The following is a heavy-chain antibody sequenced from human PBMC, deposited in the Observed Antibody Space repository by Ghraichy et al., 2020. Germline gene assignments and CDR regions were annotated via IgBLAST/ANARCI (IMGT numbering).Heavy chain of an antibody. CDR3: ARDMYGDYRELVWFDP. Sequence: SETLSLTCTVSGGSISSYYWSWIRQPAGKGLEWIGRIYTSGSTNYNPSLKSRVTMSVDTSKNQFSLKLSSVTAADTAVYYCARDMYGDYRELVWFDPWGQGTLVTVSS. CDR1: GGSISSYY. J-gene: IGHJ5*02. V-gene: IGHV4-4*07. D-gene: IGHD4-17*01. CDR2: IYTSGST.